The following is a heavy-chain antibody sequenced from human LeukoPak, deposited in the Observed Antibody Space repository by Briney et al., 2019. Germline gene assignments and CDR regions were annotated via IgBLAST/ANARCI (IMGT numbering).Heavy chain of an antibody. J-gene: IGHJ4*02. CDR2: ISGSGGST. CDR1: GFTFSSYA. D-gene: IGHD5-18*01. CDR3: AKGITWIRLWLADY. Sequence: GGSLRLSCAASGFTFSSYAMSWVRQAPGKGLEWVSAISGSGGSTYYADSVRGRFTISRDNSKDTLYLQMNSLRAEDTAIYYCAKGITWIRLWLADYWGQGTLVTVSS. V-gene: IGHV3-23*01.